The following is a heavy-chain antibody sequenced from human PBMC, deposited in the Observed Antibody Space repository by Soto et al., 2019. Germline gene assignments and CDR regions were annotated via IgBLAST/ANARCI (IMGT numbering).Heavy chain of an antibody. CDR3: ATRIIRGGLDY. CDR2: FSGSDGRT. V-gene: IGHV3-23*01. J-gene: IGHJ4*02. D-gene: IGHD2-15*01. CDR1: GFTFSSYA. Sequence: GGSLRLSCAASGFTFSSYAMSWVRQAPGKGLEWVSVFSGSDGRTYYADSVKGRFTISRDNSKNTLYLLMNNLRAEDTAVYYCATRIIRGGLDYWGQGTPVTVSS.